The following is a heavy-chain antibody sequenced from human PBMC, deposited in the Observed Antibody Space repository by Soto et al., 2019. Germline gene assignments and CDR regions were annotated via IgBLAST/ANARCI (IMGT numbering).Heavy chain of an antibody. D-gene: IGHD2-15*01. CDR2: ISGSGGST. J-gene: IGHJ4*02. CDR3: ARVNQQCSGGSCYTYYFDY. Sequence: EVQLLESGGGLVQPGGSLRLSCAASGFTFSSYAMSWVRQAPGKGLEWVSAISGSGGSTYYADSVQGRFTISRDNAKNSLYLQMNSLRAEDTAVYYCARVNQQCSGGSCYTYYFDYWGQGTLVTVSS. CDR1: GFTFSSYA. V-gene: IGHV3-23*01.